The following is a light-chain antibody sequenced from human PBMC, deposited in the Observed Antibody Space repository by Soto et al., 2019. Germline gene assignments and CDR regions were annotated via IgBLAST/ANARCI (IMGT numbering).Light chain of an antibody. Sequence: DIVMTQSPLSLPVTPGEPASISCRPSQSLLHSNGYNYLDWYLQKPGQSPQLVIYLGSNRASGVPDRFSGSGSGTDFTLKISRVEAEDVAVYYCMQALQTPSTFGQGTKLEIK. CDR3: MQALQTPST. J-gene: IGKJ2*01. V-gene: IGKV2-28*01. CDR2: LGS. CDR1: QSLLHSNGYNY.